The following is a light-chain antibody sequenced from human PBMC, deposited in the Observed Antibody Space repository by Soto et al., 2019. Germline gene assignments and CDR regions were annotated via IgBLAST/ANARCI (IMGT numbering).Light chain of an antibody. Sequence: DIVMTQSPDSLAVSLGERATINCKSSQSVIHSSNNRSYLAWYQQKPRQPPKLLIYWASTRESGVPDRFSGSGSGTDFTLTISSLQAEDVAVYYCQQYYNTPLTFGGGTKVDIK. CDR2: WAS. V-gene: IGKV4-1*01. J-gene: IGKJ4*01. CDR3: QQYYNTPLT. CDR1: QSVIHSSNNRSY.